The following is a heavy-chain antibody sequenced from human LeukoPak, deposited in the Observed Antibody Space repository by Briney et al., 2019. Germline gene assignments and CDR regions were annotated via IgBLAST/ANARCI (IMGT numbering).Heavy chain of an antibody. CDR1: GYTFTDYW. V-gene: IGHV5-51*01. CDR3: ARPRIAAAGTRSYYFDY. Sequence: GESLKISCQGSGYTFTDYWIGWVRQMPGKGLEWMGIIYCDGSKTTYSPSFQSQVTISADKSISTAYLQWSSLKASDTAMYYCARPRIAAAGTRSYYFDYWGQGTLVTVSS. D-gene: IGHD6-13*01. CDR2: IYCDGSKT. J-gene: IGHJ4*02.